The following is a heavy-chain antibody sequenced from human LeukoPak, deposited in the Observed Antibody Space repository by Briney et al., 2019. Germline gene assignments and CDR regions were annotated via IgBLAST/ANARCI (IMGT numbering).Heavy chain of an antibody. D-gene: IGHD3-22*01. J-gene: IGHJ4*02. CDR3: AKAWEYYYDSSGYYAPYYFDY. Sequence: PGRSLRLSCAASGFTFSSYSIHWVRQAPGKGLEWVAAISYDGTIKYYADSVKGRFTVSRDNSKNTLYLQMNSLRTEDTAVYYCAKAWEYYYDSSGYYAPYYFDYWGQGTLVTVSS. V-gene: IGHV3-30*04. CDR2: ISYDGTIK. CDR1: GFTFSSYS.